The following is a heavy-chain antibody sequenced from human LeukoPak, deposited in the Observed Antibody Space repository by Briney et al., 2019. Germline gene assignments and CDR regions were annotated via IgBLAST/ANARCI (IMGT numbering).Heavy chain of an antibody. D-gene: IGHD5-24*01. Sequence: TGGSLRLSCAASGFSFTTYSMNWVRQAPGKGLEWVSSISSSNSFIYYADSLKGRFTISRDNAKNSLYLQMNSLRAEDTAVYYCARDGGWLQYIDYWGQGTLVTVSS. CDR3: ARDGGWLQYIDY. V-gene: IGHV3-21*01. J-gene: IGHJ4*02. CDR2: ISSSNSFI. CDR1: GFSFTTYS.